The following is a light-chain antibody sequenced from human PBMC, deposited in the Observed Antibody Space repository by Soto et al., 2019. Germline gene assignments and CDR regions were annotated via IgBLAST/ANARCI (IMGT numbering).Light chain of an antibody. Sequence: QSVLTQPASVSGSPGQSITISCTGTGSDVVAYNYVSWYQQHPGKAPKLMIYDVSNRPSGVSNRFSGSKSGNTASLTISGLQAEDEADYYCSSYTRSSTLYVFGTGTKVTVL. CDR1: GSDVVAYNY. CDR2: DVS. J-gene: IGLJ1*01. CDR3: SSYTRSSTLYV. V-gene: IGLV2-14*01.